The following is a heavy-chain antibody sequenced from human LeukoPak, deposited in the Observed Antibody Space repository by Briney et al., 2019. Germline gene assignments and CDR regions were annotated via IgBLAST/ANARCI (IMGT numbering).Heavy chain of an antibody. CDR2: IYSGDNT. Sequence: GGALRLSCAASGFTLSSNYMSWVRQAPGKGVEWVSLIYSGDNTYYSDSVKGRFTVSRDNAKNSLYLQMNSLRDEDTAVYYCARNSPLDYWGQGTLVTVSS. J-gene: IGHJ4*02. D-gene: IGHD4-23*01. CDR3: ARNSPLDY. CDR1: GFTLSSNY. V-gene: IGHV3-66*01.